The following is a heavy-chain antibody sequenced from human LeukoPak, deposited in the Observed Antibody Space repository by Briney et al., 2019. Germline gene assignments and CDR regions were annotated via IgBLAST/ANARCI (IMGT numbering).Heavy chain of an antibody. Sequence: PSETLPLTCAVSGGSISSYYWSWIRQPAGKGLEWIGRIYTSGSTNYNPSLKSRVTMSVDTSKNQFSLKLSSVTAADTAVYYCARGGDSRTGYYYHYMDVWGKGTTVTVSS. D-gene: IGHD2-21*02. J-gene: IGHJ6*03. V-gene: IGHV4-4*07. CDR1: GGSISSYY. CDR2: IYTSGST. CDR3: ARGGDSRTGYYYHYMDV.